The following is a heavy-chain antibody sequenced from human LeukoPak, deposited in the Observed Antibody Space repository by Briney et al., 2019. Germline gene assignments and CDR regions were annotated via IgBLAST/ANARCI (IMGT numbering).Heavy chain of an antibody. J-gene: IGHJ6*03. CDR2: IRKKANSYTT. CDR3: AKDVVRYSSGWYEEDYYYYMDV. Sequence: PGGSLRLSCAASGFTFSDHLMDWVRQAPGKGLEWVGRIRKKANSYTTEYAASVKGRFTISRDDSKNSLYLQMNSLRAEDTAVYYCAKDVVRYSSGWYEEDYYYYMDVWGKGTTVTVSS. V-gene: IGHV3-72*01. D-gene: IGHD6-19*01. CDR1: GFTFSDHL.